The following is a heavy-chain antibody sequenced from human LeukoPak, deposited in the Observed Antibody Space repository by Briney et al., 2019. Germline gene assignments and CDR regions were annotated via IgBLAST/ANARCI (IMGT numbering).Heavy chain of an antibody. CDR3: ARTRYYYNSRSYGAPYYFDY. J-gene: IGHJ4*02. CDR2: IYYSGST. V-gene: IGHV4-59*08. Sequence: SETLSLTCTVSGGSISSYYWSWIRQPPGKGLEWIGYIYYSGSTYYNPSLKSRVTISVDTSKNQFSLKLSSVTAADTAVYYCARTRYYYNSRSYGAPYYFDYWGQGTLVTVSS. CDR1: GGSISSYY. D-gene: IGHD3-10*01.